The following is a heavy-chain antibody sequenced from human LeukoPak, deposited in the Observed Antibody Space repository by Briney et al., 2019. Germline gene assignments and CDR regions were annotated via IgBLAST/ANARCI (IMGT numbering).Heavy chain of an antibody. V-gene: IGHV3-30*03. CDR3: ARDLLAYCGGDCSVDY. CDR2: ISYDGSNK. J-gene: IGHJ4*02. D-gene: IGHD2-21*02. Sequence: GGSLRLSCAASGFTFSSYWMNWARQAPGKGLEWVAVISYDGSNKYYADSVKGRFTISRDNSKNTLYLQMNSLRAEDTAVYYCARDLLAYCGGDCSVDYWGQGTLVTVSS. CDR1: GFTFSSYW.